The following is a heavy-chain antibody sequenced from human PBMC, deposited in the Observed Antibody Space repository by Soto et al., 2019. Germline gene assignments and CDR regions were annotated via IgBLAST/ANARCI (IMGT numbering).Heavy chain of an antibody. CDR1: GFTFDDYA. J-gene: IGHJ6*02. CDR3: AKDSLVRPTALTLVQYYYGSGSYPSYYYYGMDV. CDR2: ISWNSGSI. D-gene: IGHD3-10*01. Sequence: GGSLRLSCAASGFTFDDYAMHWVRQAPGKGLEWVSGISWNSGSIGYADSVKGRFTISRDNAKNSLYLQMNSLRAEDTALYYCAKDSLVRPTALTLVQYYYGSGSYPSYYYYGMDVWGQGTTVTVSS. V-gene: IGHV3-9*01.